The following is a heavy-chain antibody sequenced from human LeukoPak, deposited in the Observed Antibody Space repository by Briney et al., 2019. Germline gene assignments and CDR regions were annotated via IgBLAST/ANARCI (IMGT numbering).Heavy chain of an antibody. V-gene: IGHV4-39*07. J-gene: IGHJ4*02. D-gene: IGHD6-19*01. CDR1: GDSIKNNDYY. CDR3: AGSGWNGGPFDN. Sequence: SETLSLTCNVSGDSIKNNDYYWGWIRQPPGKGLEWIGSMYYSGSTHYNPSLKSRVTISLDTSKNQFSLKLSSVTAADTAVYYCAGSGWNGGPFDNWGQGTLVTVSS. CDR2: MYYSGST.